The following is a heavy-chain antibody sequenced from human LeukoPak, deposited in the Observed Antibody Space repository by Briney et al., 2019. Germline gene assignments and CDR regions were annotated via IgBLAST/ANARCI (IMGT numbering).Heavy chain of an antibody. CDR3: AKDLVPAAMIHYYYMDV. D-gene: IGHD2-2*01. J-gene: IGHJ6*03. Sequence: GGSLRLSCAASGFTFGSYWMSWVRQAPGKGLEWVANIKQDGSEKYYVASVKGRFTISRDNSKNTLYLQMNSLRAEDTAVYYCAKDLVPAAMIHYYYMDVWGKGTTVTVSS. CDR1: GFTFGSYW. CDR2: IKQDGSEK. V-gene: IGHV3-7*01.